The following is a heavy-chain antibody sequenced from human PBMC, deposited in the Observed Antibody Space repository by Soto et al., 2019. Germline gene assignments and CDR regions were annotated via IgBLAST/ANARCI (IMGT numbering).Heavy chain of an antibody. Sequence: GGSLSLSCAASGFTFSTYNMNWVRQAPGKGLEWVSSISSSSSYIYYADSVKGRFTISRDNAKNSLYLQMNSLRAEDTAVYYCAKEDNYYYDSSGYRGGFQHWGQGTLVTVAS. CDR2: ISSSSSYI. D-gene: IGHD3-22*01. V-gene: IGHV3-21*01. J-gene: IGHJ1*01. CDR1: GFTFSTYN. CDR3: AKEDNYYYDSSGYRGGFQH.